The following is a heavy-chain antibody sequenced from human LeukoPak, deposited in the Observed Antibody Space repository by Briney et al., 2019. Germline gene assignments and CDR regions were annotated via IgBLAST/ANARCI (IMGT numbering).Heavy chain of an antibody. J-gene: IGHJ5*02. CDR2: INPNSGGT. Sequence: ASVKVSCKASGYTFTGYYMHWVRQAPGQGLEWMGWINPNSGGTNYAQKSQGRVTMTRDTSISTAYMELSRLRSDDTAVYYCARPRQTVAGTWLTGGTLNWFDPWGQGTLVTVSS. CDR1: GYTFTGYY. D-gene: IGHD6-19*01. CDR3: ARPRQTVAGTWLTGGTLNWFDP. V-gene: IGHV1-2*02.